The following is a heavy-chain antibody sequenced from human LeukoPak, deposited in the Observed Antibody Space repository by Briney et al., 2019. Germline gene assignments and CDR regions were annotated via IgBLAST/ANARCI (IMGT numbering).Heavy chain of an antibody. J-gene: IGHJ3*02. CDR2: IYTSGST. Sequence: SETLSLTSTVSGGSISSYYWSWIRQPPGKGLEWIGYIYTSGSTNYNPSLKSRVTISVDTSKNQFSLKLSSVTAADTAVYYCARHVQPKNDAFDIWGQGTMVTVSS. V-gene: IGHV4-4*09. CDR1: GGSISSYY. CDR3: ARHVQPKNDAFDI.